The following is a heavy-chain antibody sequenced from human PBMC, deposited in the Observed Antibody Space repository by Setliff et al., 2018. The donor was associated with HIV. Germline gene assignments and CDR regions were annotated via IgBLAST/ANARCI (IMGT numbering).Heavy chain of an antibody. CDR1: GGSISSGGYY. D-gene: IGHD5-12*01. J-gene: IGHJ6*03. Sequence: PSETLSLTCTVSGGSISSGGYYWSWIRQHPGKGLEWIGYIYYSGSTYYNLSLKSRVTISIDTSKNQFSLKLSSVTAADTAVYYCARGLVVVTDSDYDTNYYYYYYMDVWGKGTTVTVS. CDR2: IYYSGST. V-gene: IGHV4-31*03. CDR3: ARGLVVVTDSDYDTNYYYYYYMDV.